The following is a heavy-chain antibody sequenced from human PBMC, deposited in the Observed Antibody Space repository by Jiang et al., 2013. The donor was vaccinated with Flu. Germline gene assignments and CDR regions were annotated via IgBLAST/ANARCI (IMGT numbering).Heavy chain of an antibody. CDR3: ASQRGYSYGTNWFDP. CDR2: IYYSGST. J-gene: IGHJ5*02. CDR1: GGSISSGDYY. Sequence: GSGLVKPSQTLSLTCTVSGGSISSGDYYWSWIRQPPGKGLEWIGYIYYSGSTYYNPSLKSRVTISVDTSKNQFSLKLSSVTAADTAVYYCASQRGYSYGTNWFDPWGQGTLVTVSS. D-gene: IGHD5-18*01. V-gene: IGHV4-30-4*01.